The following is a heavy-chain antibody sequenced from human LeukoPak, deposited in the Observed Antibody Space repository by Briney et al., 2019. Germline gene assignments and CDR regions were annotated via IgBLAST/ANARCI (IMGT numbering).Heavy chain of an antibody. Sequence: ASVKVSCKASGYTFSHYGVQWVRQAPGQTLEWMGWINAGTGDGKYSPKFQGRLTMTTDTSATTLYMELNSLKSEDTAVYYCARSGDNWSCDNWGQRTPVTVSS. CDR1: GYTFSHYG. CDR3: ARSGDNWSCDN. D-gene: IGHD5-24*01. V-gene: IGHV1-3*01. CDR2: INAGTGDG. J-gene: IGHJ4*02.